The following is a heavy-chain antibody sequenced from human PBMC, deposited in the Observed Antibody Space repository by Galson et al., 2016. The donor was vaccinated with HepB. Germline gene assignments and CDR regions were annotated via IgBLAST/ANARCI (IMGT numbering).Heavy chain of an antibody. CDR3: ARVIGGHYEGYAY. Sequence: SLRLSCAASGFTFSRYWMHWVRQAPGKGLVWVSRINTDGSTTTYADSVKGRFTISRDNAKNTLYLQMNSLRAEDTAVYYCARVIGGHYEGYAYWGQGTLVTVSS. D-gene: IGHD3-16*01. CDR2: INTDGSTT. J-gene: IGHJ4*02. CDR1: GFTFSRYW. V-gene: IGHV3-74*01.